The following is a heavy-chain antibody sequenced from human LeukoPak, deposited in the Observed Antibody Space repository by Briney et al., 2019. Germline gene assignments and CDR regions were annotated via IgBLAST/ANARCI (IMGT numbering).Heavy chain of an antibody. Sequence: PSQTLSLTCTVSGGSISSGGYYWSWIRQPPGKGLEWIGYIYHSGSTYYNPSLKSRVTILVDTSKNQFSLKLSSVTAADTAVYYCASVVAANGAPWLSTPNAFDIWGQGTMVTVSS. CDR3: ASVVAANGAPWLSTPNAFDI. D-gene: IGHD2-2*01. CDR1: GGSISSGGYY. V-gene: IGHV4-30-2*01. J-gene: IGHJ3*02. CDR2: IYHSGST.